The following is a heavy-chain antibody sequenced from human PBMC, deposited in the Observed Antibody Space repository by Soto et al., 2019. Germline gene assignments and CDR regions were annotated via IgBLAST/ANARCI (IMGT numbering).Heavy chain of an antibody. V-gene: IGHV1-69*13. CDR2: IVPIFGKP. CDR1: GCTFSRYA. CDR3: ARGVDYDSSAYYFFF. Sequence: SVKVSCKASGCTFSRYALNWVRQAPGQGPEWMGGIVPIFGKPNYAQKFQGRVTITADEPTSTAYLELSSLRSEDTAVYYCARGVDYDSSAYYFFFWGQGTLVTVSS. J-gene: IGHJ4*02. D-gene: IGHD3-22*01.